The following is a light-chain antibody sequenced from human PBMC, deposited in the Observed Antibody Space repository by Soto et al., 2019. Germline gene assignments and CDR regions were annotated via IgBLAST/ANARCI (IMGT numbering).Light chain of an antibody. Sequence: QSALTQPRSVSGSPGQSVTISCTGKSRDGGRYEYVSWYQQHPGKAPKLIIYDVTERPAGVPDRFSGSKSGNTASLTISGLQAEDEADYSCCSFAGSYTYVFGGGTKVTVL. CDR2: DVT. J-gene: IGLJ1*01. CDR1: SRDGGRYEY. CDR3: CSFAGSYTYV. V-gene: IGLV2-11*01.